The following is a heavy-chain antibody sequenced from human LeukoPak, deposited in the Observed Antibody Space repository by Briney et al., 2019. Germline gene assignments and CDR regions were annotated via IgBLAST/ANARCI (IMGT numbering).Heavy chain of an antibody. J-gene: IGHJ4*02. D-gene: IGHD2-2*01. V-gene: IGHV1-18*01. CDR1: GYTFTSYG. CDR2: ISAYNGNT. CDR3: ARDLGSSTYPYYFDY. Sequence: GASVKVSCKASGYTFTSYGISWVRQAPGQGPEWMGWISAYNGNTNYAQKLQGRVTMTTDTSTSTAYMELRSLRSDDTAVYYCARDLGSSTYPYYFDYWGQGTLVTVSS.